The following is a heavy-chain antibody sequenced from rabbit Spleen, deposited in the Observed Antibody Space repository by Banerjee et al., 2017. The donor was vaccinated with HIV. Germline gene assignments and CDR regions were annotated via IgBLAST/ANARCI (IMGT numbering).Heavy chain of an antibody. Sequence: QEQLVESGGGLVQPGGSLKLSCKASGFDFSGYGMSWVRQAPGKGLEWIGYIDPLFGNTYYASWVTGRFAISSHNAQNTLYLQLNSLTIADTATYFCARDTSSSFSSYGMDLWGPGTLVTVS. CDR2: IDPLFGNT. CDR1: GFDFSGYG. D-gene: IGHD1-1*01. J-gene: IGHJ6*01. V-gene: IGHV1S47*01. CDR3: ARDTSSSFSSYGMDL.